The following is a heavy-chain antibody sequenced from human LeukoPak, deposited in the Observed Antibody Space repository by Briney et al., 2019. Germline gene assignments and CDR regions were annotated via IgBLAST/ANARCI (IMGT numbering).Heavy chain of an antibody. CDR3: ARFGYTSGLAY. Sequence: GESLKISCKISGYILTNNWIGWVRQVPGKGLEWMGLIYPGNSDTKYSPSFQGQVTFSVDKSISTAYLHWSSLKASDTAMYYCARFGYTSGLAYWGQGTLVTVSS. D-gene: IGHD6-25*01. CDR2: IYPGNSDT. V-gene: IGHV5-51*01. CDR1: GYILTNNW. J-gene: IGHJ4*02.